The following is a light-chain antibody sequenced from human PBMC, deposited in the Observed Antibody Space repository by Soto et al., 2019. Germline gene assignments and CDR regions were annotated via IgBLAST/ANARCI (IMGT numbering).Light chain of an antibody. V-gene: IGLV2-14*01. J-gene: IGLJ3*02. CDR3: CSYTRSYTWV. CDR2: KVS. CDR1: SSDVGDGDF. Sequence: QSALTQPASVSGSPRQSITISCTGTSSDVGDGDFVSWYQQRPGNAPKLMIYKVSNRPSGVSNRFSDSKSGNTASLTISGLQAEDEADYYCCSYTRSYTWVFGGGTKLTVL.